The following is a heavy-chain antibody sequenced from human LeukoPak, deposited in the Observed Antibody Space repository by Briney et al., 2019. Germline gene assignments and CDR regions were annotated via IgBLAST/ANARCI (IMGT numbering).Heavy chain of an antibody. CDR2: IYTSGST. Sequence: SETLSLTCTVSGGSISSYYWSWIRQPPGKGLERIGYIYTSGSTNYNPSLKSRVTISVDTSKNQFSLKLSSVTAADTAVYYCARQGGGSSGWYPIDYWGQGTLVTVSS. V-gene: IGHV4-4*09. CDR3: ARQGGGSSGWYPIDY. J-gene: IGHJ4*02. D-gene: IGHD6-19*01. CDR1: GGSISSYY.